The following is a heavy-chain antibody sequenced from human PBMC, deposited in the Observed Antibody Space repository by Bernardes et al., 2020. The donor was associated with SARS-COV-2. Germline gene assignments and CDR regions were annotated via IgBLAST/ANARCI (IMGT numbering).Heavy chain of an antibody. V-gene: IGHV4-34*01. CDR3: ARGALQGTGTTNLYYYYGMDV. CDR2: INHSGST. Sequence: SETLSLTCAVYGGSFSGYYWSWIRQPPGKGLEWIGEINHSGSTNYNPSLKSRVTISVDTSKNQFSLKLSSVTAADTAVYYCARGALQGTGTTNLYYYYGMDVWGQGTTVTVSS. D-gene: IGHD1-7*01. CDR1: GGSFSGYY. J-gene: IGHJ6*02.